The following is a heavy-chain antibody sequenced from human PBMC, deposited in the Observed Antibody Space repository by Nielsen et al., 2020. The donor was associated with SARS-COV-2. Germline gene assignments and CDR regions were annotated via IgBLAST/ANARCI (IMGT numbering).Heavy chain of an antibody. CDR3: ARESSGWYYQDYYYYGMDV. CDR1: GDSVSSNSAA. CDR2: TYYRSKWYN. J-gene: IGHJ6*02. Sequence: SQTLSLTCAISGDSVSSNSAAWNWIRQSPSRGLEWLGRTYYRSKWYNDYAVSVISRITINPDTSKNQFSLQLNSVTPEDTAVYYCARESSGWYYQDYYYYGMDVWGQGTTVTVSS. V-gene: IGHV6-1*01. D-gene: IGHD6-19*01.